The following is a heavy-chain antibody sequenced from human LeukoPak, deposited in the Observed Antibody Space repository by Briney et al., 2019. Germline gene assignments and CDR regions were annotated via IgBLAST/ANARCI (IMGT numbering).Heavy chain of an antibody. CDR1: GFTFSGYS. D-gene: IGHD3-10*01. CDR2: ISTGSRYI. V-gene: IGHV3-21*01. Sequence: GGSLRLSCAASGFTFSGYSLNWVRQAPGQGLEWVSSISTGSRYIWYADSVKGRFTISRDNAKNSLYLQMNSLRAEDTAVYYCARDHYGSGSDNFDYWGQGTLVTVSS. CDR3: ARDHYGSGSDNFDY. J-gene: IGHJ4*02.